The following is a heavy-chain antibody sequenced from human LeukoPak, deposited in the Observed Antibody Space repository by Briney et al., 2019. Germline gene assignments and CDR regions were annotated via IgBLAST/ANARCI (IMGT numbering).Heavy chain of an antibody. CDR1: GGSISSGGYY. J-gene: IGHJ6*02. Sequence: SETLSLTCPVSGGSISSGGYYWSWIRQHPGKGLEWIGYIYYSGSTYYNPSLKSRVTISVDTSKNQFSLKLSSVTAADTAVYYCARDRDYYGMDVWGQGTTVTVSS. CDR3: ARDRDYYGMDV. CDR2: IYYSGST. V-gene: IGHV4-31*03.